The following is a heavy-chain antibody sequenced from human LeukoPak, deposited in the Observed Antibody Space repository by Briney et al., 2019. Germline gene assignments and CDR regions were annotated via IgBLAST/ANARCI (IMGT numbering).Heavy chain of an antibody. V-gene: IGHV3-9*01. D-gene: IGHD6-13*01. Sequence: PGGSLRLSCAASGFTFYDYAMHWLRQAPGKGLEWVSGISWNSGSIVYADSVKGRFTISRDNSKNTLYLQMSSLRIEDTAVYYCATGDKQLVFKRRKGGFDPWGQGTLVTVSA. CDR2: ISWNSGSI. CDR1: GFTFYDYA. CDR3: ATGDKQLVFKRRKGGFDP. J-gene: IGHJ5*02.